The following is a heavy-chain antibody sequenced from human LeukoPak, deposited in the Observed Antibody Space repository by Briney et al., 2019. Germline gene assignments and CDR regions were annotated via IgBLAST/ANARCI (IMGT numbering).Heavy chain of an antibody. Sequence: GASVKVSCKASGYTFINYYIHWVRQAPGPGLEWMGVINSSGGSTNYAQKFQGRVTMTRDTSTSTVYMELSSLSSEDTAVYYCARDGAGNEPFDYWGQGTLATVSS. CDR1: GYTFINYY. V-gene: IGHV1-46*01. CDR2: INSSGGST. CDR3: ARDGAGNEPFDY. D-gene: IGHD1-26*01. J-gene: IGHJ4*02.